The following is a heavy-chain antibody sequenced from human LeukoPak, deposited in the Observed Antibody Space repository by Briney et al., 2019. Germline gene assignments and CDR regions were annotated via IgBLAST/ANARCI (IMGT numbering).Heavy chain of an antibody. J-gene: IGHJ4*02. CDR3: ARSRYYYDTSGYAY. CDR2: IYHSGIT. CDR1: GGSMRNYY. V-gene: IGHV4-59*01. Sequence: PPETLSLTCILSGGSMRNYYWGWIRQPPGKGPKWIGYIYHSGITRFNPSLKSRASISLDTSKNQFSLKLTSVTAADTAVYYCARSRYYYDTSGYAYWGQGTHVTVSS. D-gene: IGHD3-22*01.